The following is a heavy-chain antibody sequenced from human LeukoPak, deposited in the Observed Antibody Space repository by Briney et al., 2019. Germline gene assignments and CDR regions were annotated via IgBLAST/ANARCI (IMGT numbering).Heavy chain of an antibody. D-gene: IGHD1-26*01. CDR3: TRLSHVAGAPRVSWFDP. CDR1: AYSISNGFV. J-gene: IGHJ5*02. V-gene: IGHV4-38-2*02. CDR2: IYHSGTT. Sequence: SETLSLTCTVSAYSISNGFVWGWIRQPPGKGLEWIASIYHSGTTYYNPSLKSRVTMSVDTSKNQFSLRLSSVTAADTAVYYCTRLSHVAGAPRVSWFDPWGQGTLVTVSS.